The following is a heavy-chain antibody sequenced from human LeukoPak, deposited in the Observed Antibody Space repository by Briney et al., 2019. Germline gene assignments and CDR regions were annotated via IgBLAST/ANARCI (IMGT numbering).Heavy chain of an antibody. J-gene: IGHJ2*01. V-gene: IGHV4-39*07. CDR2: IYYSGST. D-gene: IGHD3-22*01. CDR1: GGSISSSSYC. Sequence: SETLSLTCTVSGGSISSSSYCWGWIRQPPGKGLEWIGSIYYSGSTYYNPSLKSRVTISVDTSKNQFSLKLSSVTAADTAVYYCVRAYSTPMIVDKYFDLWGRGTLVTVSS. CDR3: VRAYSTPMIVDKYFDL.